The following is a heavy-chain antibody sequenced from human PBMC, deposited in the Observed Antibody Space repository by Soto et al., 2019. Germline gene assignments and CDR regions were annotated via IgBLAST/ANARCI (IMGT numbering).Heavy chain of an antibody. Sequence: ASVKVSCKASGYTFTSYDINWVRQATGQGLEWMGWMNPDSGNTGYAQKSQGRVTMTRNTSISTAYMELSSLRSEDTAVYYCARPLCYGPGSSDYWGQGTLVTVSS. D-gene: IGHD3-10*01. V-gene: IGHV1-8*01. CDR1: GYTFTSYD. CDR2: MNPDSGNT. CDR3: ARPLCYGPGSSDY. J-gene: IGHJ4*02.